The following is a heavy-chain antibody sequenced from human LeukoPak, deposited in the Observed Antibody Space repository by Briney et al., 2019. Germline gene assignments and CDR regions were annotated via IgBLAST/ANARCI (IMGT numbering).Heavy chain of an antibody. D-gene: IGHD2-2*01. CDR1: GGSISSYY. V-gene: IGHV4-59*08. Sequence: SETLSLTCTVSGGSISSYYWGWIRQPPGKGLEWIGYIYYSGSTNYNPSLKSRVTISVDTSKNQFSLKLSSVTAADTAVYYCARHQAAAIHYYYYGMDVWGQGTTVTVSS. J-gene: IGHJ6*02. CDR3: ARHQAAAIHYYYYGMDV. CDR2: IYYSGST.